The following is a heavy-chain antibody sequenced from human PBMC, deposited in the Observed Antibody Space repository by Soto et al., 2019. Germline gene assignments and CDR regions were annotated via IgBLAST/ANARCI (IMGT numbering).Heavy chain of an antibody. Sequence: SETLSLTCTVSGGSISSYYWSWIRQPPGKRLEWIGYIYYSGSTNYNPSLKSRVTISVDTSKNQFSLKLSSVTAADTAVYYCARLGGFYQAFDSWGQGTLVTVSS. CDR1: GGSISSYY. J-gene: IGHJ4*02. CDR2: IYYSGST. CDR3: ARLGGFYQAFDS. V-gene: IGHV4-59*01. D-gene: IGHD3-22*01.